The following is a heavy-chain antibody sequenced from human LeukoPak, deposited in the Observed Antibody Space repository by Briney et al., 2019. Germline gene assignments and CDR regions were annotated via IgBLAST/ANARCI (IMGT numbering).Heavy chain of an antibody. CDR3: ARDRKYYYDSSGYYYDVTFFDY. V-gene: IGHV1-46*01. CDR1: GYTFTSYY. CDR2: INPSGGST. J-gene: IGHJ4*02. Sequence: ASVKVSCKASGYTFTSYYMHWVRQAPGQGLEWMGIINPSGGSTSYAQKFQGRVTMTRDMSTSTVYMELSSLRSEDTAVYYCARDRKYYYDSSGYYYDVTFFDYWGQGTLVTVSS. D-gene: IGHD3-22*01.